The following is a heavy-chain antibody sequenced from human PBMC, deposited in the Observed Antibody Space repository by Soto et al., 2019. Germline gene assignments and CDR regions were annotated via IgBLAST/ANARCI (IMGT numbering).Heavy chain of an antibody. CDR2: ISYDGSNK. D-gene: IGHD3-3*01. Sequence: QVQLVESGGGVVQPGRSLRLSCAASGFTFSSYAMHWVRQAPGKGLEWVAVISYDGSNKNYADSVKGRFTISRDNAKNTLYRQMNSLRAEDTAVYYCARESGYYTTPLFDYWGQGTLVTVSS. J-gene: IGHJ4*02. V-gene: IGHV3-30-3*01. CDR3: ARESGYYTTPLFDY. CDR1: GFTFSSYA.